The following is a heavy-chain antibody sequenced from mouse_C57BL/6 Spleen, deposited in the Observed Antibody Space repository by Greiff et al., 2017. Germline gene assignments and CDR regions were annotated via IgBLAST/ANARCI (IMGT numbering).Heavy chain of an antibody. J-gene: IGHJ1*03. Sequence: QVQLKQPGAELVMPGASVKLSCKASGYTFTSYWMHWVKQRPGQGLEWIGEIDPSDSYTNYNQKFKGKSTLTVDKSSSTAYMQLSSLTSEDSAVYYCARITTVVATSNWYFDVWGTGTTVTVSS. D-gene: IGHD1-1*01. V-gene: IGHV1-69*01. CDR1: GYTFTSYW. CDR2: IDPSDSYT. CDR3: ARITTVVATSNWYFDV.